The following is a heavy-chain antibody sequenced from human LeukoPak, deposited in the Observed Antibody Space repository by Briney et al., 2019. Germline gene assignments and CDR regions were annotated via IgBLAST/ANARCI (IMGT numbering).Heavy chain of an antibody. CDR2: IIPILGIA. CDR1: GGTFSSYA. D-gene: IGHD6-13*01. CDR3: ARDSSWPENYFDY. V-gene: IGHV1-69*04. Sequence: ASVKVSCKASGGTFSSYAISWVRQAPGQGLEWMGRIIPILGIANYAQKFQGRVTITADKSTSTAYMELSSLRSEDTAVYYCARDSSWPENYFDYWGQGTLVTVSS. J-gene: IGHJ4*02.